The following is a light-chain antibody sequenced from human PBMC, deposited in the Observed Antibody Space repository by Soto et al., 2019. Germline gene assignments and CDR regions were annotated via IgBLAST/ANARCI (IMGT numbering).Light chain of an antibody. V-gene: IGLV1-40*01. CDR3: QSFDSSLSGWL. CDR2: GDT. Sequence: QSVLTQPPSVSGAPGQRVTISCTGSSSNVGAGYDVHWYQQLPGTAPKLLISGDTKRPSGVPDRFSGSKSGTSASLAITGLRAEDEADYYCQSFDSSLSGWLFGGGTQLTVL. CDR1: SSNVGAGYD. J-gene: IGLJ3*02.